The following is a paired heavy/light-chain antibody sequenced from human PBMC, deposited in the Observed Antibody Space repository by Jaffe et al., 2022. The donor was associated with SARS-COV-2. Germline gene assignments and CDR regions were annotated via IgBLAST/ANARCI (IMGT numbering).Light chain of an antibody. Sequence: DIQMTQSPSTLSASVGDRVTITCRASQSISSWLAWYQQKPGKAPKLLIYKASNLETGIPSRFSGSGSGTEFTLTISSLQPDDFATYYCQQYNSYSWTFGQGTKVETK. CDR3: QQYNSYSWT. V-gene: IGKV1-5*03. CDR2: KAS. J-gene: IGKJ1*01. CDR1: QSISSW.
Heavy chain of an antibody. Sequence: EVQMLESGGGLVKPGGSLRLSCAASGFTFSSYAMSWVRQAPGKGLEWVSAISGRGGNTYYADSVKGRFTISRDNSKNTLFLQVNILRAEDTALYYCAKVGTNNWYGDDERYFFDYWGQGTLVTVSS. V-gene: IGHV3-23*01. CDR1: GFTFSSYA. D-gene: IGHD1-1*01. CDR3: AKVGTNNWYGDDERYFFDY. J-gene: IGHJ4*02. CDR2: ISGRGGNT.